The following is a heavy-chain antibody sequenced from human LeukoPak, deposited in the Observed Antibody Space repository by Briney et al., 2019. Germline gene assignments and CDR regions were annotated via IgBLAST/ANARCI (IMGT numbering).Heavy chain of an antibody. CDR1: GGSISKYY. CDR2: IYSGGRT. D-gene: IGHD2-2*01. J-gene: IGHJ6*02. CDR3: ARVSCSSTSCYPYYYYGMDV. V-gene: IGHV4-59*01. Sequence: SETLSLTCNVSGGSISKYYWSWIRQPPGKGLEWIGYIYSGGRTNYNPSLESRVTISVDTSKNQFSLKLSSVTAADTAVYYCARVSCSSTSCYPYYYYGMDVWGQGTTVTVSS.